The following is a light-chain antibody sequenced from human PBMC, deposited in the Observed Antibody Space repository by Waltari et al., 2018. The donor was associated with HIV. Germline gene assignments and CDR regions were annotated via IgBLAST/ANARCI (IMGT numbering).Light chain of an antibody. V-gene: IGKV1-39*01. CDR3: QQTYSVSIT. CDR1: QNIKTF. CDR2: GVS. J-gene: IGKJ5*01. Sequence: IQLTHSPSSLPASLGDKVPLTCRASQNIKTFLTWYHVRPGKAPRLLIYGVSDLPTGVPSRFIGGGSGTDFTLTINNLQPEDFASYFCQQTYSVSITFGPGTRLEI.